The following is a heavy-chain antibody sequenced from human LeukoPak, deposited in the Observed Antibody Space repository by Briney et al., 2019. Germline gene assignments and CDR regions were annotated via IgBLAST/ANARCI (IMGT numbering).Heavy chain of an antibody. Sequence: HPGGSLRLSCAASTLSLGPYGMHWVRQAPGKGLEWVAVIQHDGNNKYYADSVKGRFTVSRDNSKNTLYLQMDSLRVEDTAVYYCAKARIGYCTTSSCYYFDNWGQGTLVTVAS. D-gene: IGHD2-8*01. CDR3: AKARIGYCTTSSCYYFDN. CDR2: IQHDGNNK. CDR1: TLSLGPYG. J-gene: IGHJ4*02. V-gene: IGHV3-30*02.